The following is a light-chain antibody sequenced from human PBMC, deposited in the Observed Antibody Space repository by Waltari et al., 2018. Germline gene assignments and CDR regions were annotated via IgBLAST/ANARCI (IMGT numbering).Light chain of an antibody. CDR2: KDT. V-gene: IGLV3-25*03. Sequence: SFELTQPPSVSVSPGQTARITCAGDAFPKRTAFWYQQKAGQAPVLVIYKDTERPSGIPERFSGSSAGTLVTLTISGVQAEDEADYYCQSTDRSGTVVFGGGTKLTVL. CDR3: QSTDRSGTVV. CDR1: AFPKRT. J-gene: IGLJ2*01.